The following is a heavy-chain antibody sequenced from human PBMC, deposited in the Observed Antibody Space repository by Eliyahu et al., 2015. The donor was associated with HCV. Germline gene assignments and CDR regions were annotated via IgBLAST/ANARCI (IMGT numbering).Heavy chain of an antibody. CDR2: IIPIFGTA. CDR1: XXTXXXYA. CDR3: ARDICTGGVCYYYGMDV. V-gene: IGHV1-69*06. J-gene: IGHJ6*02. D-gene: IGHD2-8*02. Sequence: QVQLVQSGAEVKKPGSSVKVSCXASXXTXXXYAISWVRQAXGQGLXWMGGIIPIFGTANYAQKFQGRVTITADKSTSTAYMELSSLRSEDTAVYYCARDICTGGVCYYYGMDVWGQGTTVTVSS.